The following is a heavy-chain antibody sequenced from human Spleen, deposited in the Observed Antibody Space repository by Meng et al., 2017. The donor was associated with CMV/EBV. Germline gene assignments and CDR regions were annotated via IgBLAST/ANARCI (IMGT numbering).Heavy chain of an antibody. CDR3: ARGDNFWSGYDFYFDF. V-gene: IGHV1-18*01. CDR2: ISTYNGDT. J-gene: IGHJ4*02. Sequence: ASVKVSCKASGYTFTTYGINWVRQAPGQGLEWMGWISTYNGDTNYAQKFQGRVTMTTDTSTSTAYMELRNLRSDDPAVYYCARGDNFWSGYDFYFDFWGQGTLVTVSS. CDR1: GYTFTTYG. D-gene: IGHD3-3*01.